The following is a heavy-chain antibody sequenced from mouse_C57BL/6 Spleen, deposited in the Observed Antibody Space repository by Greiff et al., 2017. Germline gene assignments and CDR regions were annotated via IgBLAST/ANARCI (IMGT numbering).Heavy chain of an antibody. D-gene: IGHD6-1*01. CDR1: GYTFTSYW. V-gene: IGHV1-7*01. CDR3: ARSGDPSPAWFAY. J-gene: IGHJ3*01. Sequence: VQLQQSGAELAKPGASVKLSCKASGYTFTSYWMHWVKQRPGQGLAWIGYINPSSGYTKYNQKFKDKATLTADKSSSTAYMQLSSLTYEDSAVYYCARSGDPSPAWFAYWGQGTLVTVSA. CDR2: INPSSGYT.